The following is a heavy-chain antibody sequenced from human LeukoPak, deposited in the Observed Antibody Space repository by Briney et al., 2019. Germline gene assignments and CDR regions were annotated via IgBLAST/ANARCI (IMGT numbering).Heavy chain of an antibody. V-gene: IGHV3-11*04. CDR1: GFTFSDYY. CDR3: ARDRLVVVAATGRRYYYYGMDV. CDR2: ISSSSSTI. J-gene: IGHJ6*02. Sequence: KPGGSLRLSCAASGFTFSDYYMSWIRQAPGKGLEWVSYISSSSSTIYYADSVKGRFTISRDNAKNSLYLQMNSLRDEDTAVYYCARDRLVVVAATGRRYYYYGMDVWGQGTTVTVSS. D-gene: IGHD2-15*01.